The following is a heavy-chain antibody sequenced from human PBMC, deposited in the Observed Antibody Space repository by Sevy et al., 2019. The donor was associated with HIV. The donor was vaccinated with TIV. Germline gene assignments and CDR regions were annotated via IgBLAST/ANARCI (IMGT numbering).Heavy chain of an antibody. V-gene: IGHV1-2*06. J-gene: IGHJ4*02. D-gene: IGHD6-19*01. CDR1: GYTFTDDY. Sequence: ASVKVSCKASGYTFTDDYLHWVRQAPGQGLEWMGRIYPNSGGTNYAQKFQGRVTMTRDTSISTAYMELSRLRPDDTAVYYCARDNRAVAGTPDFDYWGQGTLVTVSS. CDR2: IYPNSGGT. CDR3: ARDNRAVAGTPDFDY.